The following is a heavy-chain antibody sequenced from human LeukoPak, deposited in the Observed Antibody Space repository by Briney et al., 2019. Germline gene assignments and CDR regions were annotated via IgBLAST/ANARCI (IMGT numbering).Heavy chain of an antibody. D-gene: IGHD6-13*01. Sequence: EASVKVSCKASGYTFTSYGISWVRQAPGQGLEWMGWISAYNDNTNYAQKLQGRVTMTTDTSTSTAYMELRSLRSDDTAVYYCASSVGGIAAAGYFDYWGQGTLVTVSS. J-gene: IGHJ4*02. CDR2: ISAYNDNT. CDR3: ASSVGGIAAAGYFDY. V-gene: IGHV1-18*01. CDR1: GYTFTSYG.